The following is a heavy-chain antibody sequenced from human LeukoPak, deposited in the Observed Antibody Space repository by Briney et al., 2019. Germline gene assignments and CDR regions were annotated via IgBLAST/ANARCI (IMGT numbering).Heavy chain of an antibody. D-gene: IGHD6-19*01. CDR1: GYTFTSYY. J-gene: IGHJ4*02. V-gene: IGHV1-46*01. Sequence: ASVKVSCKASGYTFTSYYMHWVRQAPGQGLEWMGIINPSDGSTSYAQKFQGRVTMTRDMSTSTVYMELSSLRSEDTAVYYCARDTNSSGWYGPGCYWGQGTLVTVSS. CDR3: ARDTNSSGWYGPGCY. CDR2: INPSDGST.